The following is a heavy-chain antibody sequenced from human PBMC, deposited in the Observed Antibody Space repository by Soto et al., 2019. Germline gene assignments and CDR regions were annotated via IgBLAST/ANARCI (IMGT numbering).Heavy chain of an antibody. Sequence: QVQLVQSGAEVKKPGASVKVSCKASGYTFTSYYMHWVRQAPGQGLESLGIITPSGGSKSYGQKFQGRVNMTRDPSTSTVYRELSSLSDEDTAVYYCARGVDTESGGAFDIWGQGTMVTVSS. V-gene: IGHV1-46*01. CDR2: ITPSGGSK. CDR3: ARGVDTESGGAFDI. D-gene: IGHD5-18*01. CDR1: GYTFTSYY. J-gene: IGHJ3*02.